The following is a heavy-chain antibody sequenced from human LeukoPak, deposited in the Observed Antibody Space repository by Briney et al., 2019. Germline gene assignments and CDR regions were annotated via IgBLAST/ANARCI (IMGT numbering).Heavy chain of an antibody. CDR1: GFTFSDYG. CDR2: ISYDGSNK. V-gene: IGHV3-30*03. Sequence: GGSLRLSCAASGFTFSDYGMHWVRQAPGKGLEWVAVISYDGSNKYYSDSVKGRFTISRDNPKNTLSLQMSSLRAEDTAVYYCATDRGWRTSGYYLYYFEYWGQGTLVTYSS. D-gene: IGHD3-3*01. CDR3: ATDRGWRTSGYYLYYFEY. J-gene: IGHJ4*02.